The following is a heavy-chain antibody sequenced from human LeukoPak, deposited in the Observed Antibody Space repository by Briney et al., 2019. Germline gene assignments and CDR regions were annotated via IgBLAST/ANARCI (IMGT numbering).Heavy chain of an antibody. Sequence: PSETLSLTCTVSGGSISSSTYYWGWIRQSPGKGLEWIGTIYYSGSTYYNSSLKSRVTMSVDTSKNQFSLKLTSVTAADTAVYYCARDRAVSTSRYGMDVWGQGTTVTVSS. V-gene: IGHV4-39*07. CDR3: ARDRAVSTSRYGMDV. D-gene: IGHD4-11*01. CDR1: GGSISSSTYY. J-gene: IGHJ6*02. CDR2: IYYSGST.